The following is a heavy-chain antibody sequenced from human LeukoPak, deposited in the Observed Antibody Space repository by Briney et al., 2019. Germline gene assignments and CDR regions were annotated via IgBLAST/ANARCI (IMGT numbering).Heavy chain of an antibody. CDR2: ISSRSSTM. V-gene: IGHV3-48*04. CDR3: ARDPGYLYYYDSSGSYYFDY. Sequence: GGSLRLSCAASGFTFSNYGMNWVRQAPGKGLEWVSYISSRSSTMHYADSVKGRFTISRDSAKNSLYLQMSSLRAEDTAVYYCARDPGYLYYYDSSGSYYFDYWGQGTLVTVSS. J-gene: IGHJ4*02. D-gene: IGHD3-22*01. CDR1: GFTFSNYG.